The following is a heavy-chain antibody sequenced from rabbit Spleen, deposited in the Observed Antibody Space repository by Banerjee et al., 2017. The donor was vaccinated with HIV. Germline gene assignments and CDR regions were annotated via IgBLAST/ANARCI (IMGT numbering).Heavy chain of an antibody. CDR3: ARDTGSSFSSYGMDL. Sequence: QSLEESGGDLVKPGASLTLTCTASGFSFSSSSYMCWVRQAPGKGLEWIACIAGGSSGFTYSATWAKGRFTCSKTSSTTVTLQMTSLTVADTATYFCARDTGSSFSSYGMDLWGPGTLVT. D-gene: IGHD8-1*01. V-gene: IGHV1S40*01. CDR2: IAGGSSGFT. J-gene: IGHJ6*01. CDR1: GFSFSSSSY.